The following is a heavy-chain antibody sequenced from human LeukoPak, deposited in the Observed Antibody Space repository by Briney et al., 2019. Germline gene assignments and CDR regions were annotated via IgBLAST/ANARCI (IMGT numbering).Heavy chain of an antibody. V-gene: IGHV4-34*01. D-gene: IGHD2-15*01. CDR2: INHSGST. J-gene: IGHJ6*03. Sequence: SETLSLTCAVYGGSFSGYYWSWIRQPPGKGLEWIGEINHSGSTNYNPSLKSRVTISVDTSKNQFSLKLSSVTAADTAVYYCARAVVVVVAATLAGYYYYYYMDVWGKGTTVTVSS. CDR1: GGSFSGYY. CDR3: ARAVVVVVAATLAGYYYYYYMDV.